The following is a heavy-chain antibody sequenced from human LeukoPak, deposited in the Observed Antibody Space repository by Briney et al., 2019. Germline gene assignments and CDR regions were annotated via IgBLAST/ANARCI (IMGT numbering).Heavy chain of an antibody. D-gene: IGHD6-19*01. V-gene: IGHV3-21*01. CDR1: GFTFSSYS. CDR3: AREDSSGWYPFDY. Sequence: GGSLRLSCAASGFTFSSYSMNWVRQAPGKGLEWVSSISSSSSYIYYADSVKGRFTISRDNAKNSLYLQMNSLRPEDTAVYYCAREDSSGWYPFDYWGQGTLVTVSS. CDR2: ISSSSSYI. J-gene: IGHJ4*02.